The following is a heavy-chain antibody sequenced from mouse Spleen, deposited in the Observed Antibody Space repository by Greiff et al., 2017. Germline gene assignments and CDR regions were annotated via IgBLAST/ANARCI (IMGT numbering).Heavy chain of an antibody. D-gene: IGHD1-1*01. CDR2: INPNNGGT. CDR3: ARGRITTVVDAMDY. CDR1: GYTFTDYY. J-gene: IGHJ4*01. Sequence: VQLKQSGPELVKPGASVKISCKASGYTFTDYYMNWVKQSHGKSLEWIGDINPNNGGTSYNQKFKGKATLTVDKSSSTAYMELRSLTSEDSAVYYCARGRITTVVDAMDYWGQGTSVTGSS. V-gene: IGHV1-26*01.